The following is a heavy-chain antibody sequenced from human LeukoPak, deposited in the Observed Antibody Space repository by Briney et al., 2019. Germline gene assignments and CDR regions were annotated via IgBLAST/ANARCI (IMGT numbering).Heavy chain of an antibody. Sequence: SGGSLRLSCGASGFTFRSYAMSWVRQAPGKGLEWVSVISGSGGSTYYADSVKGRFTISRDNSKNTLYLQMNSLRAEDTAVYYCAKPGPYDSSGYENYFDYWGQGTLVTVSS. CDR2: ISGSGGST. D-gene: IGHD3-22*01. CDR3: AKPGPYDSSGYENYFDY. V-gene: IGHV3-23*01. J-gene: IGHJ4*02. CDR1: GFTFRSYA.